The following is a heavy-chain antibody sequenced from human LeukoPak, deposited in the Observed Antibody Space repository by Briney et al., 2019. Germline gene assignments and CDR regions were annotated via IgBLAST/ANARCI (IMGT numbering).Heavy chain of an antibody. V-gene: IGHV3-23*01. CDR1: GFTFSSYA. D-gene: IGHD2-15*01. CDR2: TSGSGGST. Sequence: PGGSLRLSCAASGFTFSSYAMSWVRQAPGKGLEWVSATSGSGGSTYYADSVRGRFTISRDNSKNTLYLQMNSLRAEDTAVYYCAKDGGYCSGGSCYGVDYWGQGTLVTVSS. J-gene: IGHJ4*02. CDR3: AKDGGYCSGGSCYGVDY.